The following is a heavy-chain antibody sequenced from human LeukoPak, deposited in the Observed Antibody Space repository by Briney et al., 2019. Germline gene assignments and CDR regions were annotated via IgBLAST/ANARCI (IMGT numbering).Heavy chain of an antibody. D-gene: IGHD6-13*01. CDR2: FDPEDGET. CDR1: GYTLTELS. V-gene: IGHV1-24*01. J-gene: IGHJ5*02. Sequence: GASVKVSCKVSGYTLTELSMHWVRQAPGKGLEWMGGFDPEDGETIYAQKFQGRVTMTEDTSTDTAYMELSNLRSEDTAVYYCATGGAAAGLNWFDPWGQGTLVTVSS. CDR3: ATGGAAAGLNWFDP.